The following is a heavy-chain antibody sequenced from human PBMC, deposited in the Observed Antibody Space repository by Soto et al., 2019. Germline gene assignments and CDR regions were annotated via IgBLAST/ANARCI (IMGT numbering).Heavy chain of an antibody. CDR1: GFTFSSYA. J-gene: IGHJ6*02. D-gene: IGHD2-2*01. CDR2: ISYDGSNK. Sequence: PGGSLRLACAASGFTFSSYAMHWARQAPGKGLEWVAVISYDGSNKYYADSVKGRFTISRDNSKNTLYLQMNSLRAEDTAVYYCARYEVLPAAVPGDYYGMDVWGQRTTVTVSS. CDR3: ARYEVLPAAVPGDYYGMDV. V-gene: IGHV3-30-3*01.